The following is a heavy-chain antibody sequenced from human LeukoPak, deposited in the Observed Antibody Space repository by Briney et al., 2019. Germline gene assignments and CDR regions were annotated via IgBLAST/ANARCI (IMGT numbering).Heavy chain of an antibody. D-gene: IGHD6-19*01. J-gene: IGHJ5*02. V-gene: IGHV3-7*01. Sequence: GGSLRLSCAASGFTFSSYWMSWVRQAPGKGLEWVANIKQHGSEKYYVDSVKGRFTISRDNAKNSLYLQMNSLRAEDTAVYYCAREGSSAWYSQRWFDAWGQGTLVTVSS. CDR3: AREGSSAWYSQRWFDA. CDR1: GFTFSSYW. CDR2: IKQHGSEK.